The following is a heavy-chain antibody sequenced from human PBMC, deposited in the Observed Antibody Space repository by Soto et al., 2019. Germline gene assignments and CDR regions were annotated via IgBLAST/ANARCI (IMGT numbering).Heavy chain of an antibody. V-gene: IGHV3-43D*03. CDR1: GFTFDDYA. Sequence: GGSLRLSCAASGFTFDDYAMHWVRQAPGKGLEWVSLIRWDGGSTYYADSVKGRFTISRDNSKNSLYLQMNSLRAEDTALYYCAKGAYDSSGYSYFDYWGQGTLVTDSS. CDR3: AKGAYDSSGYSYFDY. CDR2: IRWDGGST. J-gene: IGHJ4*02. D-gene: IGHD3-22*01.